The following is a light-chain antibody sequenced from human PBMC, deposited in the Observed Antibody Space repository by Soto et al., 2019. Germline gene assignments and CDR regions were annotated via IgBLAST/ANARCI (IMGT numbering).Light chain of an antibody. CDR1: QSVSSSY. CDR2: GAS. J-gene: IGKJ5*01. Sequence: EIVLTQSPGTLSLSPGERATLSCRASQSVSSSYLAWYQQKPGQAPRLLIYGASSRATGIPDRFSGSGSGTDFTLTISRLEPEDFAVYYCQQRTTFGQGTRLEIK. CDR3: QQRTT. V-gene: IGKV3-20*01.